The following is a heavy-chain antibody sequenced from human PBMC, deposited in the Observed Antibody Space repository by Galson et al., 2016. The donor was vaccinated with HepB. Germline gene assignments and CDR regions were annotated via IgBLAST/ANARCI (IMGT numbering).Heavy chain of an antibody. CDR1: GFTFSIYD. CDR2: IGTAGNT. Sequence: SLRLSCAASGFTFSIYDMHWVRQAPGSGLEWVSVIGTAGNTYYAASVKGRFTISREDAKNSLFLQMNSLTVGDTAVYYCARDGGYSGYDAYGLDGWGKGTSVTGSS. V-gene: IGHV3-13*01. D-gene: IGHD5-12*01. CDR3: ARDGGYSGYDAYGLDG. J-gene: IGHJ6*04.